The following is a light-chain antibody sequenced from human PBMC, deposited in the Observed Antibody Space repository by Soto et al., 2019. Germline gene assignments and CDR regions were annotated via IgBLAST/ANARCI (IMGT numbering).Light chain of an antibody. V-gene: IGKV3-20*01. Sequence: EIVLTQSPGTLSLSPGERATLSCRASQSVSSSYLAWYQQKPGQAPRLLIYGASSRPTGIAERFSGSGSVTDFTLTISRLEAEDFAVYYCQQYGSALWTFGQGTKVEIK. CDR1: QSVSSSY. J-gene: IGKJ1*01. CDR3: QQYGSALWT. CDR2: GAS.